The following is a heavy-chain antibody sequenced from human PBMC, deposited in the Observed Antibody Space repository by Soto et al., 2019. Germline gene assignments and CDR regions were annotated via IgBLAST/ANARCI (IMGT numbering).Heavy chain of an antibody. CDR1: GYTFTSYG. CDR2: ISAYNGNT. CDR3: ARGGGDYDFWSRGWFYP. D-gene: IGHD3-3*01. V-gene: IGHV1-18*01. J-gene: IGHJ5*02. Sequence: QVQLVQSGAEVKRPGASVKVSCKDSGYTFTSYGISWVRQAPGQGLEWMGWISAYNGNTNYAQKLPGRVTKTTDTPTSTAYMELRSLRSDDTAVYYCARGGGDYDFWSRGWFYPWGQGTLVTVSS.